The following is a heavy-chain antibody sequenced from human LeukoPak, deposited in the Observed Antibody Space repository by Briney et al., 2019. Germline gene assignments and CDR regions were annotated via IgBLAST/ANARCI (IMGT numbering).Heavy chain of an antibody. Sequence: GGSLRLSCAASGFTFSSYGMHWVRQAPGKGLEWVAVISYDGSHKYHADSVKGRFTISRDNSKNTLYLQMNSLRAEDTAIYFCARDVGGYAFDYWGQGTLVTVSS. V-gene: IGHV3-30*03. CDR2: ISYDGSHK. CDR1: GFTFSSYG. D-gene: IGHD5-12*01. CDR3: ARDVGGYAFDY. J-gene: IGHJ4*02.